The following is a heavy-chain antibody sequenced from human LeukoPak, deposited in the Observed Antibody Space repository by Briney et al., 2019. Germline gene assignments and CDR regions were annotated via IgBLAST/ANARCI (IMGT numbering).Heavy chain of an antibody. CDR2: ISPNSGGT. J-gene: IGHJ3*01. CDR3: ARGSLFVALGRLGAFDV. V-gene: IGHV1-2*02. D-gene: IGHD3-16*01. CDR1: GYTFTGYY. Sequence: ASVKVSCKASGYTFTGYYMHRVRQAPGQGLEWMGWISPNSGGTNYAQKFQGRVTMTRDTSISTAYMELSRLRSDDTAVYYCARGSLFVALGRLGAFDVWGQGTMVTVSS.